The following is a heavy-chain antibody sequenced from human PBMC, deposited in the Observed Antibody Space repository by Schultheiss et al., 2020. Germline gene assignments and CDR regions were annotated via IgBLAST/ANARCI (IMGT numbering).Heavy chain of an antibody. D-gene: IGHD5-12*01. Sequence: GESLKISCAASGFTFSSYAMHWVRQAPGKGLEWVAVISYDGSNKYYADSVKGRFTISRDNSKNTLYLQMNSLRAEDTAVYYCAREEGGYMHNDYYYYYGMDVWGQGTTVTVSS. CDR3: AREEGGYMHNDYYYYYGMDV. CDR1: GFTFSSYA. V-gene: IGHV3-30-3*01. CDR2: ISYDGSNK. J-gene: IGHJ6*02.